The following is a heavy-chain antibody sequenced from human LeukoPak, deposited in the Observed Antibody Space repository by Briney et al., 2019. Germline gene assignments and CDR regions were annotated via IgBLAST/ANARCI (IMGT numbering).Heavy chain of an antibody. V-gene: IGHV3-7*01. Sequence: GGSLRLSCAASGFTFGSYWLTWVRQAPGKGLEWVANIKQDGSEKNYVDSVKGRFTISRDNAKNSLDLQMSSLRAEDTAIYYCARGLSSTRLPGWVEPWGQGTPVTVSS. CDR2: IKQDGSEK. CDR1: GFTFGSYW. J-gene: IGHJ5*02. D-gene: IGHD2-2*01. CDR3: ARGLSSTRLPGWVEP.